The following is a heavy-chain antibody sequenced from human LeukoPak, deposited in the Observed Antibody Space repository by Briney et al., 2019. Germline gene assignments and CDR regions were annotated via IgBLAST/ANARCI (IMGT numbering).Heavy chain of an antibody. J-gene: IGHJ5*02. CDR3: ARGNTYGDYVGRYWFDP. CDR2: IYYSGST. V-gene: IGHV4-59*01. CDR1: GASISPYN. Sequence: SETLSLTCTVSGASISPYNWNWIRQPPGKGLEWIGYIYYSGSTNYNPSLKSRVTISVVTSKNQFSLQLSSVTAADTAVYYCARGNTYGDYVGRYWFDPWGQGTLVTVSS. D-gene: IGHD4-17*01.